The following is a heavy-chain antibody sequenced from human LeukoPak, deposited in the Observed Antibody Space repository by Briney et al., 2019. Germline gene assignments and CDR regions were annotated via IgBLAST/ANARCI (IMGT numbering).Heavy chain of an antibody. CDR3: ARSPLYSSSWSRYYYYYYMDV. CDR1: GFTFSSYE. CDR2: ISSSGSTI. J-gene: IGHJ6*03. V-gene: IGHV3-48*03. D-gene: IGHD6-13*01. Sequence: GGSLRLSCAASGFTFSSYEMNWVRQAPGKGLEWVSYISSSGSTIYYADSVKGRFTISRDNAKNSLYLQMNSLRAEDTALYYCARSPLYSSSWSRYYYYYYMDVWGKGTTVTVSS.